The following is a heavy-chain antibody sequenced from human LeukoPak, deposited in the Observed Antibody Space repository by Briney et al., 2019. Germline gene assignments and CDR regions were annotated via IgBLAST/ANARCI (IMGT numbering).Heavy chain of an antibody. CDR2: ISSDGDDK. J-gene: IGHJ3*01. V-gene: IGHV3-30*01. D-gene: IGHD2-21*02. CDR3: HFVAVTARSPPDAFDV. Sequence: GGSLRLSCSASGFTFSSFLMHWVRQAPGKGLEWVAVISSDGDDKYYADSVKGRFRISRDNSKKTLFLQMNGLRTEDTAVYHCHFVAVTARSPPDAFDVWGQGTLVTVAS. CDR1: GFTFSSFL.